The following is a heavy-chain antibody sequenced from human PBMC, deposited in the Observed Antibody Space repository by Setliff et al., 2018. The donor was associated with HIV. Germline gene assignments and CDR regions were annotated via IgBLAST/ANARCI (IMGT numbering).Heavy chain of an antibody. CDR3: ARGGLGVVGAIDY. CDR2: IYISGST. J-gene: IGHJ4*02. CDR1: GDSITSQSYY. V-gene: IGHV4-61*02. D-gene: IGHD2-15*01. Sequence: SETLSLTCNVSGDSITSQSYYWSWIRQPAGKGLEWIGRIYISGSTNYNPSLKSRVSMSIDTSKKQFSLKLSSVTAADTAVYYCARGGLGVVGAIDYWSQGTLVTVSS.